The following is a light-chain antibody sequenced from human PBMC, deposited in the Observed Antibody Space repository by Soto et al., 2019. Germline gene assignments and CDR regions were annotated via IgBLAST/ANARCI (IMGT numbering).Light chain of an antibody. J-gene: IGKJ4*02. CDR2: GAS. Sequence: LVMTQSQATLSVSPGERATLSCRASQSVSRAFAWYQQKPGQAPRLLMYGASARAAGIPARFSGSWSGTEFPLTINSLQSEDSAVYYCQHYQNWHTFGGGTKVEIK. V-gene: IGKV3-15*01. CDR1: QSVSRA. CDR3: QHYQNWHT.